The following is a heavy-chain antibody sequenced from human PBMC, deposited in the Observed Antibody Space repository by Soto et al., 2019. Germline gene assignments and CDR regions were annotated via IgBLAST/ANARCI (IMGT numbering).Heavy chain of an antibody. J-gene: IGHJ4*02. Sequence: GGSLRLSCAVSGVTFSTFAMNWVRQVPGKGLEWVASISSASSETWYSDSVKGRFIISRDNAQNSLFLQMNTLRPDDSAIYYCARVAYWGPGTQVTVSS. CDR3: ARVAY. CDR1: GVTFSTFA. CDR2: ISSASSET. V-gene: IGHV3-21*01.